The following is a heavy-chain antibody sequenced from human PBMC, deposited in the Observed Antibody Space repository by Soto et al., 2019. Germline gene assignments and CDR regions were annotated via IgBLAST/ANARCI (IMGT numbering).Heavy chain of an antibody. V-gene: IGHV4-34*01. D-gene: IGHD3-3*01. CDR3: ARGVSNYDFWSGYSHYYYYMDV. CDR2: INHSGST. CDR1: GGTFSGYY. Sequence: SETLSLTCAVYGGTFSGYYWSWIRQPPGKGLEWIGEINHSGSTNYSPSLKSRVTISVDTSKSQFSLKLGSVTAADTAIYYCARGVSNYDFWSGYSHYYYYMDVWGKGTTVTVSS. J-gene: IGHJ6*03.